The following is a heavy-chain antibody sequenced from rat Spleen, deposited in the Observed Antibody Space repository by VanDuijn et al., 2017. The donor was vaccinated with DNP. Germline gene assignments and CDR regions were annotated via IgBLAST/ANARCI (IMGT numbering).Heavy chain of an antibody. Sequence: EVQLVESGGDLVQPGRSLKLSCVVSRFIFNNYWMTWFRQVPGKGLEWVASIPSSGGRTFYPDSVKGRFTISRDNEKSTLYLQMNSLRSEDMATYYCARPNWGYYLDYWGQGVMVTVSA. CDR2: IPSSGGRT. CDR3: ARPNWGYYLDY. V-gene: IGHV5-31*01. D-gene: IGHD5-1*01. CDR1: RFIFNNYW. J-gene: IGHJ2*01.